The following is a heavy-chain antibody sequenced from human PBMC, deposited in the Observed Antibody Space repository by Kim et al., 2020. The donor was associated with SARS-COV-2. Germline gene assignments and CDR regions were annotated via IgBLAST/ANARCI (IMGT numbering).Heavy chain of an antibody. D-gene: IGHD5-18*01. J-gene: IGHJ4*02. Sequence: NYHPSLKRRVTIAGDTAENQFSLKLSSVITADTAVYYCARGQYSYGPPDYWGQGTLVTVSS. V-gene: IGHV4-59*09. CDR3: ARGQYSYGPPDY.